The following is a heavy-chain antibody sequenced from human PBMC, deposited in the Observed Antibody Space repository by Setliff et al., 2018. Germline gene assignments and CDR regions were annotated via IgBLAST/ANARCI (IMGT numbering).Heavy chain of an antibody. CDR3: ARRLRESHAFHI. J-gene: IGHJ3*02. V-gene: IGHV4-39*07. CDR1: GGSVSSTSHY. Sequence: SSETLSLTCNVSGGSVSSTSHYWGWIRQPPGKGMEWIGSVYYSGYTYYNPSLQSRVTISVDMSKNQFSLKLTSVTAADTAVYYCARRLRESHAFHIWGQGTLVTVSS. CDR2: VYYSGYT. D-gene: IGHD2-15*01.